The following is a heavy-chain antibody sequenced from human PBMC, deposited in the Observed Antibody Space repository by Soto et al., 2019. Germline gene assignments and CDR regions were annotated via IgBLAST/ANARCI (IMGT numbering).Heavy chain of an antibody. V-gene: IGHV4-39*01. Sequence: PXETLSLTCTVSGGSISSSSYYWGWIRQPPGKGLEWIGIIYYSGSTYYNPSLKSRVTISVDTSKNQFSLKLSSVTAADTAVYYCAPSRGGNYLYYYYGMDVWGQGPTATVSS. CDR2: IYYSGST. J-gene: IGHJ6*02. CDR1: GGSISSSSYY. D-gene: IGHD1-7*01. CDR3: APSRGGNYLYYYYGMDV.